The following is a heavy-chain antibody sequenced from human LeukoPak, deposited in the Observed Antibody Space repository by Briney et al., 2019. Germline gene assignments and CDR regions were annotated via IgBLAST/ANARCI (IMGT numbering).Heavy chain of an antibody. D-gene: IGHD6-13*01. Sequence: GGSLRLSCAASGFTVSSNYMSWVRQAPGKGLEWGSVIYSGGSTYYADSVKGRFTISRDNSKNTLYLQMNSLRAEDTAVYYCAREGYSSSWYNRPLGYWGQGTLVTVSS. CDR1: GFTVSSNY. V-gene: IGHV3-53*01. CDR3: AREGYSSSWYNRPLGY. J-gene: IGHJ4*02. CDR2: IYSGGST.